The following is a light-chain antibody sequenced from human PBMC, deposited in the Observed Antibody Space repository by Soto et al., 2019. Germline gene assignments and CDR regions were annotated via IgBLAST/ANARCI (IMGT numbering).Light chain of an antibody. J-gene: IGKJ5*01. CDR2: DAS. CDR1: QRVSRN. V-gene: IGKV3-11*01. Sequence: EIVMTQSPATLSVSPGERATLSCRASQRVSRNLAWYQQKPGQAPRLLIYDASTRATGIPDRFSGSGSETDFTLTISSLEPEDFAIYYCQQRYNWPPITFGQGTRLEIK. CDR3: QQRYNWPPIT.